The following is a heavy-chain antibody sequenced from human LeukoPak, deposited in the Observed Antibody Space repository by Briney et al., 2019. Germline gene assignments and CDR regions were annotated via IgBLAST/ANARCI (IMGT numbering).Heavy chain of an antibody. D-gene: IGHD3-10*01. CDR2: ISSSSSTI. CDR1: GFTFSSYS. V-gene: IGHV3-48*01. CDR3: ARGGFGELFSSDY. J-gene: IGHJ4*02. Sequence: GGSLRLSCAASGFTFSSYSMKLVRQAPGKGLEWVSYISSSSSTIYYADSVKGRFTISRDNAKNSLYLQMNSLRAEDTAVYYCARGGFGELFSSDYWGQGTLVTVSS.